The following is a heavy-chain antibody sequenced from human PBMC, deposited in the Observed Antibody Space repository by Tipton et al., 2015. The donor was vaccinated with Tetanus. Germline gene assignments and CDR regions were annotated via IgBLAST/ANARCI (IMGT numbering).Heavy chain of an antibody. CDR3: ARHLYGYWFDP. Sequence: TLSLTCNVTGALLTTGGYSWGWIRQPPGQALEWMGYIYQTGSTYFNPSLRSRLTMSFKMSKNQFSLKLTPATAADTAVYYCARHLYGYWFDPWGQGALVTVSS. CDR2: IYQTGST. D-gene: IGHD3-10*01. CDR1: GALLTTGGYS. J-gene: IGHJ5*02. V-gene: IGHV4-30-2*01.